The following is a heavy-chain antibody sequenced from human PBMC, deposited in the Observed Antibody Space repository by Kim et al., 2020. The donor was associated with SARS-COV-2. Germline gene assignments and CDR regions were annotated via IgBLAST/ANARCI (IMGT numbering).Heavy chain of an antibody. V-gene: IGHV3-23*01. Sequence: GGSLRLSCAASGFTFSSYAMSWVRQAPGKGLEWVSAISGSGGSTYYADSVKGRFTISRDNSKNTLYLQMNSLRADDTAVYYCAKARTTMIVVVITTGYYYGMDVWGQGTTVTVSS. J-gene: IGHJ6*02. D-gene: IGHD3-22*01. CDR2: ISGSGGST. CDR3: AKARTTMIVVVITTGYYYGMDV. CDR1: GFTFSSYA.